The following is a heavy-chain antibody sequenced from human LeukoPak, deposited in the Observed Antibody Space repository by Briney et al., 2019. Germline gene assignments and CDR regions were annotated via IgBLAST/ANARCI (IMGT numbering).Heavy chain of an antibody. CDR3: ANGATPGWYFDL. CDR2: IRYDGSNK. CDR1: GFTFDIFG. V-gene: IGHV3-30*02. J-gene: IGHJ2*01. Sequence: GGSLRLSCAASGFTFDIFGMNWVRQAPGKGLEWVAFIRYDGSNKYYADSVKGRFTISRDNSKNTLYLQMNSLRAEDTAVYYCANGATPGWYFDLWGRGTLVTVSS. D-gene: IGHD4/OR15-4a*01.